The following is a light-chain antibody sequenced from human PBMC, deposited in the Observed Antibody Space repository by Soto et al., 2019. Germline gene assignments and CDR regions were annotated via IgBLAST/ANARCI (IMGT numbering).Light chain of an antibody. Sequence: DLPMPQSPSSLSASVGDRVTITCRASQSISSYLNWYQQKPGKAPKLLIYTASSLQSGVPSRFRGSGSGTDFTLTISSLQPEDFATYYCQRSYSTLLTFGGGTKVEIK. CDR1: QSISSY. J-gene: IGKJ4*02. CDR2: TAS. V-gene: IGKV1-39*01. CDR3: QRSYSTLLT.